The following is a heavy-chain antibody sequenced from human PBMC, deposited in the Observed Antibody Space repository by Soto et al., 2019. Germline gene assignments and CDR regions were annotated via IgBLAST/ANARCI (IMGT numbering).Heavy chain of an antibody. CDR1: GFTFSSYG. J-gene: IGHJ4*02. D-gene: IGHD6-19*01. Sequence: GGSLRLSCAASGFTFSSYGMHWVRQAPGKGLEWVAVIWYDGSNKYYADSVKGRFTISRDNSKNTLYLQMNSLRAEDTSVYYCARDRVAGTHYFDSWGQGTLVTVSS. CDR2: IWYDGSNK. CDR3: ARDRVAGTHYFDS. V-gene: IGHV3-33*01.